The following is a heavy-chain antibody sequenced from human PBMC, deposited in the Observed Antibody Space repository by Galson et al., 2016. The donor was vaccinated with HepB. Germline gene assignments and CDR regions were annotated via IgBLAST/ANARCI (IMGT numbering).Heavy chain of an antibody. CDR2: VNPSSGGT. CDR1: GYSFTGHY. V-gene: IGHV1-2*02. CDR3: ARGISSRRFDWFDP. J-gene: IGHJ5*02. D-gene: IGHD2-21*01. Sequence: SCKASGYSFTGHYIHWMRQAPGQGLEWMGWVNPSSGGTFYAQKFQGRVTMTRDTSISTVYVEVTRLTSNDTAVYYCARGISSRRFDWFDPWGQGTRVTVSS.